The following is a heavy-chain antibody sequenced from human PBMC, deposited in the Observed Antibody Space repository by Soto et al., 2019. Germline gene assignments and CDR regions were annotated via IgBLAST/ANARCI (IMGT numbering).Heavy chain of an antibody. CDR3: ARGRFGELLMWGARIGMDV. D-gene: IGHD3-10*01. J-gene: IGHJ6*02. CDR2: IYYSGST. CDR1: GGSISSYY. V-gene: IGHV4-59*01. Sequence: SETLSLTCTVSGGSISSYYWSWIRQPPGKGLEWIGYIYYSGSTNYNPSLKSRVTISVDTSKNQFSLKLSSVTAADTAVYYCARGRFGELLMWGARIGMDVWGQGTTVTVSS.